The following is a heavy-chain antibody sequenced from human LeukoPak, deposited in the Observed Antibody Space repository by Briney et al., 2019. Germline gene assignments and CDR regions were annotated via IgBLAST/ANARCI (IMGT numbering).Heavy chain of an antibody. CDR1: VYIFTAYY. D-gene: IGHD3-10*01. Sequence: GASVTVSCKASVYIFTAYYLHWVRLAPGQGLEWMGWMNVYSGDATYAQKFQGRVTLTRDTSIRTAYMKLNTLASDDTAVYYCARPGNWWFDPWGQGTLVTVSS. J-gene: IGHJ5*02. CDR2: MNVYSGDA. CDR3: ARPGNWWFDP. V-gene: IGHV1-2*02.